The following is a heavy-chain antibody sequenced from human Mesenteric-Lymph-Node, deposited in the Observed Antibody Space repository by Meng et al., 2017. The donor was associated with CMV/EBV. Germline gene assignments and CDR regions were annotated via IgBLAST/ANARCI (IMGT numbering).Heavy chain of an antibody. CDR1: GGSISSYY. Sequence: SLTCTVYGGSISSYYWSWIRQPPGKGLEWIGYIYYSGSTNYNPSLKSRVTISVDTSKNQFSLKLSSVTAADTAVYYCARGILTGYHYWGQGTLVTVSS. CDR3: ARGILTGYHY. CDR2: IYYSGST. D-gene: IGHD3-9*01. V-gene: IGHV4-59*01. J-gene: IGHJ4*02.